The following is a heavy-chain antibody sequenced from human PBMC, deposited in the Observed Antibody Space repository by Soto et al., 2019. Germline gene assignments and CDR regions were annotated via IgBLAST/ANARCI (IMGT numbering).Heavy chain of an antibody. V-gene: IGHV3-30*19. CDR3: ARWGTTGGLDV. Sequence: ESGGGVVQPGTSRRVSCVGSGFTFRSYVMHWVRQAPGKGLEWVALTSNDGSDKYYDDSVRGRFTISRDNSRNTVDLQMDSLRLEDTALYYCARWGTTGGLDVWGQGTLVSVSS. CDR1: GFTFRSYV. CDR2: TSNDGSDK. D-gene: IGHD3-16*01. J-gene: IGHJ1*01.